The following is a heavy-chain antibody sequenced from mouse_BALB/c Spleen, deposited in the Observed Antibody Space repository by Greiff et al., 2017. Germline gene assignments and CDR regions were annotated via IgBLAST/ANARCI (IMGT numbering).Heavy chain of an antibody. CDR1: GYTFTSYW. D-gene: IGHD1-1*02. CDR2: IYPGDGDT. CDR3: ARERWTYAMDY. J-gene: IGHJ4*01. Sequence: VQLQQSGAELARPGASVKLSCKASGYTFTSYWMQWVKQRPGQGLEWIGAIYPGDGDTRYTQKFKGKATLTADKSSSTAYMQLSSLASEDSAVYYCARERWTYAMDYWGQGTSVTVSS. V-gene: IGHV1-87*01.